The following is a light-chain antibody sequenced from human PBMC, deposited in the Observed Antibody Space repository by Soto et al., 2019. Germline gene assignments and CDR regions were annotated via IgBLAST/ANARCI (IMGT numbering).Light chain of an antibody. CDR2: NVD. J-gene: IGLJ2*01. Sequence: QSALTQPRSVSGSPGQSVTISCTGTSSNVGGYNFVSWYQQYPGKVPKLIIYNVDRRPSGVPDRFSASKSGNTASLTISGLQAEDEADYYCCSYAGRLTLLFGGGTKVTVL. CDR1: SSNVGGYNF. V-gene: IGLV2-11*01. CDR3: CSYAGRLTLL.